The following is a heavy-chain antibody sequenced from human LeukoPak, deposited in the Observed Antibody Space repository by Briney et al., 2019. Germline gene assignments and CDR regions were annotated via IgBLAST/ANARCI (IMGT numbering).Heavy chain of an antibody. CDR3: ARDGYMSGSYLEAFDI. D-gene: IGHD1-26*01. J-gene: IGHJ3*02. Sequence: ASVKVSCKAFGYTFTSNYMHWVRQAPGQGPEWMGVISPSGGSTTYAQKFQGRVTLTRDMSTSTDYLELSSLRSEDTAVYYCARDGYMSGSYLEAFDIWGQGTMVTVSS. V-gene: IGHV1-46*01. CDR2: ISPSGGST. CDR1: GYTFTSNY.